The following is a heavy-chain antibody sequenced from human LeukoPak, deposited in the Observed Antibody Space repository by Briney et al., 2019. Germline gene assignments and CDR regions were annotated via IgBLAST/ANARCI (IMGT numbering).Heavy chain of an antibody. Sequence: TLSLTCSVSGGSISSSNYYWAWIRQPPGKALEWFALIYWDDDKRYSPYLKSRLTITKDTSKNHVVLTMTNVDPVDPATYYCAHTDAYNSGSDYFDFWGQGTLVTVSS. CDR2: IYWDDDK. D-gene: IGHD3-10*01. CDR1: GGSISSSNYY. CDR3: AHTDAYNSGSDYFDF. V-gene: IGHV2-5*02. J-gene: IGHJ4*02.